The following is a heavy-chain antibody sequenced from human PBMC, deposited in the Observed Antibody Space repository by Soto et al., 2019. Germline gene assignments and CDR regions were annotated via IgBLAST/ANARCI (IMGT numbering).Heavy chain of an antibody. Sequence: GASVKVSCKASGGTFSSYTISWVRQAPGQGLEWMGRIIPILGIANYAQKFQGRVTITADKSTSTAYMELSSLRSEDTAVYYCARGASVTSSYYYYGMDVWGQGTTVTVSS. J-gene: IGHJ6*02. CDR1: GGTFSSYT. CDR3: ARGASVTSSYYYYGMDV. V-gene: IGHV1-69*02. CDR2: IIPILGIA. D-gene: IGHD4-17*01.